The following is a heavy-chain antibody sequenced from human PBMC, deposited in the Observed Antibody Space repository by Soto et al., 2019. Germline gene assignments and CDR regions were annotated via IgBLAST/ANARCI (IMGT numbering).Heavy chain of an antibody. CDR2: IYHSGST. V-gene: IGHV4-30-2*01. D-gene: IGHD4-17*01. Sequence: QLQLQESGSGLVKPSQTLSLTCAVSGGSISSGGYSWSWIRQPPGKGLEWIGYIYHSGSTYYNPYRKSRVXXSXDTXKNQFSLKLSSVTAADTAVYYCARGVGDYVGWFDPWGQGTLVTVSS. CDR3: ARGVGDYVGWFDP. J-gene: IGHJ5*02. CDR1: GGSISSGGYS.